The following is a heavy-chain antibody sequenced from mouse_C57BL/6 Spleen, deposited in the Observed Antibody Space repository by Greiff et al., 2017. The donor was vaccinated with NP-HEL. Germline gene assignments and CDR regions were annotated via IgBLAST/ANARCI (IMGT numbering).Heavy chain of an antibody. V-gene: IGHV1-72*01. J-gene: IGHJ4*01. Sequence: QVQLQQPGAELVKPGASVKLSCKASGYTFTSYWMHWVKQRPGRGLEWIGRIDPNSGGTKYNEKFKSKATLTVDKASRTAYMQLSILTSKNSTVYYCARCDYYGSSTLYAMDYWGQGTSVTVSS. CDR2: IDPNSGGT. CDR3: ARCDYYGSSTLYAMDY. CDR1: GYTFTSYW. D-gene: IGHD1-1*01.